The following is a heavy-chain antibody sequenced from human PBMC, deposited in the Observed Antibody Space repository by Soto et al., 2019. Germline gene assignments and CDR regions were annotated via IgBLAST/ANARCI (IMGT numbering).Heavy chain of an antibody. Sequence: GGSLRLSCAASGFTFSSYAMSWVRQAPGKGLEWVSAISGSGGSTYYADSVKGRFTISRDNSKNTLYLQMNSLRAEDTAVYYCAKDSAAARPWSRLRDAFDIWGQGTMVTVSS. CDR3: AKDSAAARPWSRLRDAFDI. V-gene: IGHV3-23*01. CDR1: GFTFSSYA. J-gene: IGHJ3*02. CDR2: ISGSGGST. D-gene: IGHD6-6*01.